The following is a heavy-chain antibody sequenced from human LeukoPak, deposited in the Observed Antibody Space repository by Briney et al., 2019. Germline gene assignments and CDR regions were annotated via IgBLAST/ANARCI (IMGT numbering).Heavy chain of an antibody. V-gene: IGHV3-53*01. CDR3: ARDMGQQQLFDAFDI. CDR1: GFTVSSNY. Sequence: PGGSLRLSCAASGFTVSSNYMSWVRQAPGKGLEWVSVIYSGGSTYYADSVKGRFTISRDNSKNTLYLQMNSLRAEDTAVYYCARDMGQQQLFDAFDIWGQGTMVTVSS. D-gene: IGHD6-13*01. CDR2: IYSGGST. J-gene: IGHJ3*02.